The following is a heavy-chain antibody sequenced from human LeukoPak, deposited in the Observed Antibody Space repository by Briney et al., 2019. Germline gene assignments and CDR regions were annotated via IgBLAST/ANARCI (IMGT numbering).Heavy chain of an antibody. CDR3: AKDLVSPNFDP. J-gene: IGHJ5*02. D-gene: IGHD4-23*01. CDR1: GFTFSGSA. V-gene: IGHV3-23*01. Sequence: GGSLRLSCAASGFTFSGSAMSWVRQPPGKGLEWVSLISGSGSNTYYADSVKGRFTISRDNSKKTLYLQMSSLRADDTAVYYCAKDLVSPNFDPWGQGTLVTVSS. CDR2: ISGSGSNT.